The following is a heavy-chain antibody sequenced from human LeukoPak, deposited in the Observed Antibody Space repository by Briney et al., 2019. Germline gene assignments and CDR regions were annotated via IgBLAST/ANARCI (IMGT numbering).Heavy chain of an antibody. Sequence: SETLSLTCTVSGGSISSYYWGWIRQPPGKGLEWIGSIYYSGSTYYNPSLKSRVTISVDTSKNQFSLKLSSVTAADTAVYYCARLLQHPPFDYWGQGTLVTVSS. CDR2: IYYSGST. CDR3: ARLLQHPPFDY. V-gene: IGHV4-39*01. CDR1: GGSISSYY. J-gene: IGHJ4*02. D-gene: IGHD4-11*01.